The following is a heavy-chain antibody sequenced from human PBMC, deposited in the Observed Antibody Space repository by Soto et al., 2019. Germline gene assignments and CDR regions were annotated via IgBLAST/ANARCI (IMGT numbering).Heavy chain of an antibody. V-gene: IGHV4-59*01. CDR3: ATYEMGGAGRGR. CDR2: MYDSVTT. D-gene: IGHD1-26*01. Sequence: QVQLQESGPRLVKPSETLSLTCSVSGASISSNHWTGIRQPPGKGLEWIGCMYDSVTTRYDSFFKGRVTISIDTSKTQFSLTLSCVTAADTAVYYCATYEMGGAGRGRWCQGTLVTVSS. J-gene: IGHJ4*02. CDR1: GASISSNH.